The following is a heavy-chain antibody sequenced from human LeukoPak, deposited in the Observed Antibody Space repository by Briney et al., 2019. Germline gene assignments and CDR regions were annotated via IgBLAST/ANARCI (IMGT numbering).Heavy chain of an antibody. V-gene: IGHV1-8*01. D-gene: IGHD1-1*01. CDR3: ARSWGGTTVLYYYYGMDV. J-gene: IGHJ6*02. CDR1: GYTFTSYD. Sequence: GASVKVSCKASGYTFTSYDINWVRQATGQGLEWMGWMNPNSGNTCYAQKFQGRATMTRNTSISTAYMELSSLRSEDTAVYYCARSWGGTTVLYYYYGMDVWGQGTTVTVSS. CDR2: MNPNSGNT.